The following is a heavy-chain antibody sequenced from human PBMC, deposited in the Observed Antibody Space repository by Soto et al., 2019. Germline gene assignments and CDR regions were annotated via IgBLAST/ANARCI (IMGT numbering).Heavy chain of an antibody. Sequence: ASVKVSCKVSGYTLTELSMHWVRQAPGKGLEWMGGFDPEDGETIYAQKFQGRVTMTEDTSTDTAYMELSSLRSEDTAVYYCATLPDYYDSYPWSAFDIWGQGTMVTVSS. CDR3: ATLPDYYDSYPWSAFDI. J-gene: IGHJ3*02. CDR2: FDPEDGET. V-gene: IGHV1-24*01. D-gene: IGHD3-22*01. CDR1: GYTLTELS.